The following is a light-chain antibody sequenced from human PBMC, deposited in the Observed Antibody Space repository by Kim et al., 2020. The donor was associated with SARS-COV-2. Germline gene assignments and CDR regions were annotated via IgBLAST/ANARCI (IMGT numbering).Light chain of an antibody. CDR2: GAS. J-gene: IGKJ5*01. CDR3: QQRDTWIT. Sequence: SWPPGDRATLSCRASQSVGTYLAWYQQKAGQPPRLVIYGASRRATGIPARFSGSGSGTDFTLTINNLEPEDFAVYYCQQRDTWITFGQGTRLEIK. CDR1: QSVGTY. V-gene: IGKV3-11*01.